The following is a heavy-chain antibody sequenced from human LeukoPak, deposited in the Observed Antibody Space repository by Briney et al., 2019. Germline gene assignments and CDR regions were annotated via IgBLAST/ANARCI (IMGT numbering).Heavy chain of an antibody. V-gene: IGHV3-48*03. CDR1: GFSFSNYE. Sequence: GGSLRLSCVASGFSFSNYEMNWVRQAPGKGLEWVSYIGPSGRSIFYADSVKGRFTISRDNAKNSLYLQMNSLRAEDTAVYYCARDGFGYCSSTSCYTFLASWGQGTMVTVSS. CDR3: ARDGFGYCSSTSCYTFLAS. J-gene: IGHJ3*01. CDR2: IGPSGRSI. D-gene: IGHD2-2*02.